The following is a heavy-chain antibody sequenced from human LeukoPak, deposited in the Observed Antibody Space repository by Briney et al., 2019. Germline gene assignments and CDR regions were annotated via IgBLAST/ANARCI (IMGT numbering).Heavy chain of an antibody. Sequence: GSSVKVSCKHSRGTFTSYAIHWVRQAPAHRLEWMGWISAGNGNTKYSQNFQGRVTFISNTSATTAFMELSSPRSDDAAVYYCARDSGSGNNDYWGQGTLVTVSS. J-gene: IGHJ4*02. V-gene: IGHV1-3*01. CDR3: ARDSGSGNNDY. CDR2: ISAGNGNT. D-gene: IGHD1-26*01. CDR1: RGTFTSYA.